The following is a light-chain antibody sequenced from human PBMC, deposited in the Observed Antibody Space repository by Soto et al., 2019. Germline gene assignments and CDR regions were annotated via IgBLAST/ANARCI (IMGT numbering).Light chain of an antibody. J-gene: IGKJ1*01. CDR2: AAS. V-gene: IGKV1-12*01. CDR1: QDIGGR. Sequence: DIQITHAPSSVSASVLDRITITCLASQDIGGRLAWFQQKPGKAPQYLIQAASILQSGVPSRFSGSGSGTEIILTINNLQPEDFASYFSLQLYSFPRTFGLATQLDIK. CDR3: LQLYSFPRT.